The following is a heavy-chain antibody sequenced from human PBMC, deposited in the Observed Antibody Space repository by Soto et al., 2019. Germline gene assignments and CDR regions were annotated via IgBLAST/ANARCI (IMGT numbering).Heavy chain of an antibody. D-gene: IGHD4-4*01. CDR1: GYRFTSYW. J-gene: IGHJ5*01. CDR3: ARAPLDYSNYVYNWFDP. Sequence: GESLKISCKGSGYRFTSYWIGWVRPMPGKGLEGMGIYFPGDSDNRYSPSFQGQVTSSADKSISTAYLQWSSQKASDTAMYYCARAPLDYSNYVYNWFDPWGQGTLVTVSS. CDR2: YFPGDSDN. V-gene: IGHV5-51*01.